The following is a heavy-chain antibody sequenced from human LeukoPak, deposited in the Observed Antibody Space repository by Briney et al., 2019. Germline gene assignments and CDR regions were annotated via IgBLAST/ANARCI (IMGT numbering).Heavy chain of an antibody. Sequence: GGSLRLSCAASGLTFSSCAMHWVRQAPGKGLEWVAVISYDGSNKYYADSGKGRFTISRDNSKNTLYVQMNSLRAEDTAVYYCARDLSGGGYDIWGQGTVVTVSS. V-gene: IGHV3-30-3*01. D-gene: IGHD2-15*01. J-gene: IGHJ3*02. CDR2: ISYDGSNK. CDR1: GLTFSSCA. CDR3: ARDLSGGGYDI.